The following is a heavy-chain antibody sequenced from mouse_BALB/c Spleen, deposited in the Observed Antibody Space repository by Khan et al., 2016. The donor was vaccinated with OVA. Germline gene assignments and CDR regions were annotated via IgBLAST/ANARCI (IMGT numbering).Heavy chain of an antibody. CDR1: GFTFSSYS. D-gene: IGHD1-1*01. CDR2: ITSGGSYT. CDR3: TRDRNYYGSSFYFDY. V-gene: IGHV5-6-4*01. J-gene: IGHJ2*01. Sequence: EVELVESGGDLVKPGGSLRLSCAASGFTFSSYSMSWVRQTPEKRLEWVATITSGGSYTYYPDSVQGRFTISRDNAKNTLFLQTGSLRSEDTAIYYCTRDRNYYGSSFYFDYWGQGTTLTVSS.